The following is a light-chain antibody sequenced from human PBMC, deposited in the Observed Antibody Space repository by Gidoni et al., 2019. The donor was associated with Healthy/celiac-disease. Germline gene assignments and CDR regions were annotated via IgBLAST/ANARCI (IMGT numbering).Light chain of an antibody. CDR3: MQALQTPT. Sequence: DIVMTQSPLSLPVTPGEPASISCRSSQSLLHSNGYNYLDWYLQKPGQSPQLLIYLGSNRASGVPDRFSGSGSGTDFTLKISRVEAEDVGVYYCMQALQTPTFGQGTPVEIK. CDR2: LGS. J-gene: IGKJ1*01. V-gene: IGKV2-28*01. CDR1: QSLLHSNGYNY.